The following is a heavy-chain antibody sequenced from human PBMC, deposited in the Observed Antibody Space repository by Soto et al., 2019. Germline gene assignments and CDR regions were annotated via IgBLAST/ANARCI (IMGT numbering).Heavy chain of an antibody. CDR3: ARAHTYYDYVWGTHHGFDY. D-gene: IGHD3-16*01. V-gene: IGHV1-69*13. J-gene: IGHJ4*02. CDR1: GGTFSSYA. Sequence: SVKVSCKASGGTFSSYAISWVRQAPGQGLEWMGGIIPIFGTANYAQKFQGRVTITADESTSTAYMALSSLRSEDTAVYYCARAHTYYDYVWGTHHGFDYWGQGALVTVSS. CDR2: IIPIFGTA.